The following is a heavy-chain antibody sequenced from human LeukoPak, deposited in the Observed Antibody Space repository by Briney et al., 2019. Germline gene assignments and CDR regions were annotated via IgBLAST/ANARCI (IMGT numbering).Heavy chain of an antibody. CDR2: MNPKSGNT. CDR1: GYTFTNYD. D-gene: IGHD2-15*01. V-gene: IGHV1-8*01. J-gene: IGHJ5*02. Sequence: ASVKVSCKASGYTFTNYDISWVRQATGQGPEWMGWMNPKSGNTGYAQKFQGRVTMTRNTSISTAYMELSSLRSDDTAVYYCARDQDIVVVVAALRQREMGGFDPWGQGTLVTVSS. CDR3: ARDQDIVVVVAALRQREMGGFDP.